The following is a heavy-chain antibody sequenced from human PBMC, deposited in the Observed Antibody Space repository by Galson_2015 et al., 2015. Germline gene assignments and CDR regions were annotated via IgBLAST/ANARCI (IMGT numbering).Heavy chain of an antibody. Sequence: CAISGNSVSSKSAAWNWIRQSPSRGLEWLGRTYYRSKWSNNYAVSVKSRITINPDTSKNQFSLQLNSVTPEDTAVHYCARGDQNFDYWGQGTLVTVSS. CDR1: GNSVSSKSAA. J-gene: IGHJ4*02. CDR3: ARGDQNFDY. CDR2: TYYRSKWSN. V-gene: IGHV6-1*01.